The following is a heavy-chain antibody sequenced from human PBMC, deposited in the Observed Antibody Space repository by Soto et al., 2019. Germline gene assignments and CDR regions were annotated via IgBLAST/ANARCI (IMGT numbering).Heavy chain of an antibody. CDR2: FDPEDGET. J-gene: IGHJ3*02. Sequence: VSVKVSCKVSGYTLTELSMHWVRQAPGKGLEWMGGFDPEDGETIYAQKFQGRVTMTEDTSTDTAYMELSSLRSEDTAVYYCATRAAIQYSPYAFDIWGQGTMVTVSS. V-gene: IGHV1-24*01. CDR3: ATRAAIQYSPYAFDI. CDR1: GYTLTELS. D-gene: IGHD5-12*01.